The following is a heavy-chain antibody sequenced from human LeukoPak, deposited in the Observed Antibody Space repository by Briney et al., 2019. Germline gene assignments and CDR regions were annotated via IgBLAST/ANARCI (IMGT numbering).Heavy chain of an antibody. CDR3: ASAMAGTRNAFDI. Sequence: GGSLRLSCAASGFTFTSYWMHWVRQAPGKGLVWVSRINTDGSSTYYADSVKGRFTISRDNAKNTLYLQMNSLRAEDTAVYYCASAMAGTRNAFDIWGQGTMVTVSS. D-gene: IGHD6-19*01. CDR1: GFTFTSYW. V-gene: IGHV3-74*01. CDR2: INTDGSST. J-gene: IGHJ3*02.